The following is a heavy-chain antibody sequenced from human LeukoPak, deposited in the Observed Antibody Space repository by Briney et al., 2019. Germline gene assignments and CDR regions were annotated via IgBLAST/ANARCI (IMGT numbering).Heavy chain of an antibody. CDR3: AKDPMYYYGSGSYFVY. Sequence: GGSLRLSCAASGFTFSTYAMSWVRQAPGKGLEWVSSISGSGGTTYYADSVKGRFTISRDASTNTLYLQMNSLRAEDTAVYYCAKDPMYYYGSGSYFVYWGQGTLVTVSS. CDR2: ISGSGGTT. CDR1: GFTFSTYA. D-gene: IGHD3-10*01. J-gene: IGHJ4*02. V-gene: IGHV3-23*01.